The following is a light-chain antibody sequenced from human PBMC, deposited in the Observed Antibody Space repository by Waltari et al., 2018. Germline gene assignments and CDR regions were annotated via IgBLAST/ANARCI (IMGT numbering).Light chain of an antibody. Sequence: SLDLTQPPSVSVSPGQTANITCSGDNLGNKYTSWYQQRPGQTPVLVIYEDNKRPSGIPERFSGSNSGNTATLTISGTQVMDEADYYCQTWDSSSDDYVFGTGTQVTVL. J-gene: IGLJ1*01. CDR1: NLGNKY. CDR3: QTWDSSSDDYV. V-gene: IGLV3-1*01. CDR2: EDN.